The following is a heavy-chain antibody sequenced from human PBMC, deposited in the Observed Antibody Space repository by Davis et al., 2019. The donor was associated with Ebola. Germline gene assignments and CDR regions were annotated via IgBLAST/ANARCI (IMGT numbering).Heavy chain of an antibody. CDR2: IIPIFGTA. CDR1: GNTINTYT. Sequence: SVKVSCKASGNTINTYTIDWVRQAPGQGLEWMGGIIPIFGTANYAQKFQGRVTITADKSTSTAYMELSSLRSEDTAVYYCARDPGLNYDILTGSSLYYYFYAMDVWGQGTTVTVSS. J-gene: IGHJ6*02. V-gene: IGHV1-69*06. D-gene: IGHD3-9*01. CDR3: ARDPGLNYDILTGSSLYYYFYAMDV.